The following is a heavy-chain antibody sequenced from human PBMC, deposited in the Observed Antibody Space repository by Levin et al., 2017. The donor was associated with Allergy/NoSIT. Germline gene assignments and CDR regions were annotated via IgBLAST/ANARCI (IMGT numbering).Heavy chain of an antibody. Sequence: PGGSLRLSCAAFGFTFKDYGMNWVRQAPGKGLEWVSGISWNGGCTGYGDSVKGRFTISRDNAKNSLYLQMNSLRAGDTALYYCTRAAASTDSYYGLDVWGQGTTVTVSS. J-gene: IGHJ6*02. D-gene: IGHD6-13*01. CDR1: GFTFKDYG. V-gene: IGHV3-20*04. CDR2: ISWNGGCT. CDR3: TRAAASTDSYYGLDV.